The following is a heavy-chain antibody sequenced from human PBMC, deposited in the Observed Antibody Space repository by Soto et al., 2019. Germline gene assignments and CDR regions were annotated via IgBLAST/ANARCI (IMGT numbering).Heavy chain of an antibody. D-gene: IGHD3-9*01. CDR3: ATAVKLRYFDWLNNWFDP. V-gene: IGHV1-24*01. J-gene: IGHJ5*02. Sequence: ASVKVSCKVSGYTLTELSMHWVRQAPGKGLEWMGGFDPEDGETIYAQKFQGRVTMTEDTSTDTAYMELSSLRSEDTAVYYCATAVKLRYFDWLNNWFDPWGQGTLVTVSS. CDR1: GYTLTELS. CDR2: FDPEDGET.